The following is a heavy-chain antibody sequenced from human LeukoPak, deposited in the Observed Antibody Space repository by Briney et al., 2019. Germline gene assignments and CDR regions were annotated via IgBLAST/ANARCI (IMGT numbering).Heavy chain of an antibody. Sequence: SETLSLTCTVSGDSISSSTYYWGWIRQPPGKGLGWIGSIYYSGSTYYNPSLKSPVTISVDTSKNQFSLKLSSVTAADTAVYYCARRRGDLSYFDSWGQGTLVTVSS. J-gene: IGHJ4*02. CDR1: GDSISSSTYY. D-gene: IGHD4-17*01. CDR2: IYYSGST. CDR3: ARRRGDLSYFDS. V-gene: IGHV4-39*01.